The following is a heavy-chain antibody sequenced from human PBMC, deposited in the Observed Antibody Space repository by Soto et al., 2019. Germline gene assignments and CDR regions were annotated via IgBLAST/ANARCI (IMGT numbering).Heavy chain of an antibody. D-gene: IGHD6-19*01. J-gene: IGHJ6*02. CDR2: IYPGDSDT. Sequence: GESLKISCKGSGYSFTSYWIGWVRQMPGKGLEWMGIIYPGDSDTRYSPSFQGQVTISADKSISTAYLQWSGLKASDTAMYYCARHNIGSGWYGGASTGPLKVYYYGMDVWGQGTTVTVSS. CDR3: ARHNIGSGWYGGASTGPLKVYYYGMDV. V-gene: IGHV5-51*01. CDR1: GYSFTSYW.